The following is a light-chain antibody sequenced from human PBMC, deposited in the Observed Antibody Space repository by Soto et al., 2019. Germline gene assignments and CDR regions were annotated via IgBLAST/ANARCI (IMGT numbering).Light chain of an antibody. Sequence: EVVLTQSPATLSLSPGQRATLSCRASQTVGAYIAWYQQKPGQAPRLLIDATSYRATGIPARFSGSGSGTDFTLTISSLEPEDFGIYYCQQCSISSFGPGSPVEMK. V-gene: IGKV3-11*01. CDR1: QTVGAY. CDR3: QQCSISS. J-gene: IGKJ1*01. CDR2: ATS.